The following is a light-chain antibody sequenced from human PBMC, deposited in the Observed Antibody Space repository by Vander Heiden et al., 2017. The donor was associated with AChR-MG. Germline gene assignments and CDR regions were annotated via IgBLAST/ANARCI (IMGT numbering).Light chain of an antibody. J-gene: IGLJ2*01. CDR1: NNDIGAYNS. CDR2: DVI. CDR3: SSYTTSTTLI. Sequence: QSALTQPASVSGSLGQSITISCTGTNNDIGAYNSVSWYQQHPGKAHKLMIYDVINRPSGVSHRFSGSKSGNTASLTISGLQAEDESDYYCSSYTTSTTLIFGGGTKLTVL. V-gene: IGLV2-14*03.